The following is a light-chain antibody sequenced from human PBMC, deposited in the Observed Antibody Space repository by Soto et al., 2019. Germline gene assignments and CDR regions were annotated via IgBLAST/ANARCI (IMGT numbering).Light chain of an antibody. V-gene: IGLV3-16*01. Sequence: SYELTQPPSGSVSLGQMARITCSGEALPKKYAYWHQQKPGQSPVVVIYKNNQRPSGIPERFSGSSSGTMVTLTISGVQAEDEADYYCLSTDSSGTMWVFGGGTKLTV. CDR1: ALPKKY. CDR2: KNN. CDR3: LSTDSSGTMWV. J-gene: IGLJ2*01.